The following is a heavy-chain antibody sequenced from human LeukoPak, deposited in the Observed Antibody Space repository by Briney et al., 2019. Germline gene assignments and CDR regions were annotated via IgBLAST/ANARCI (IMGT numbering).Heavy chain of an antibody. CDR3: AKRGVVIRVILVGFHKEAYYFDS. CDR1: GFTFSSYA. V-gene: IGHV3-23*01. Sequence: GGSQRLSCAASGFTFSSYAMSWVRQAPGEGLEWVAGISDSGGRTNYADSVKGRFTISRDNPKNTLYLQMNSLRAEDTAVYFCAKRGVVIRVILVGFHKEAYYFDSWGQGALVTVSS. J-gene: IGHJ4*02. D-gene: IGHD3-22*01. CDR2: ISDSGGRT.